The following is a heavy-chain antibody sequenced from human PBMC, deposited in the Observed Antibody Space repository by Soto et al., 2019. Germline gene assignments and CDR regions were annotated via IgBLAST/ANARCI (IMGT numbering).Heavy chain of an antibody. D-gene: IGHD6-13*01. J-gene: IGHJ4*02. CDR1: GFTFSDYY. V-gene: IGHV3-11*01. CDR2: ISSSGSTI. Sequence: QVQLVESGGCLVQPGGSLRLSCAASGFTFSDYYMSWIRQAPGKGLEWVSYISSSGSTIYYADSVKGRFTISRDNAEHPLYLEMSSLGAEDPAVYYCARDLLYSSSWNYFEYWGQGTLVTVSS. CDR3: ARDLLYSSSWNYFEY.